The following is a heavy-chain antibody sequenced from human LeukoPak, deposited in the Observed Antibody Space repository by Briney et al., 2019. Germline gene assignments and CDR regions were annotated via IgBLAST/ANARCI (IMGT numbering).Heavy chain of an antibody. Sequence: SGTLSLTCAVSGGSISSSNWWSWVRQPPGKGLEWIGEIYHSGSTYYNPSLKSRVTISVDTSKNQFSLNLSSVTAADTAMYYCVEDYYMDVWGKGTTVTVSS. V-gene: IGHV4-4*02. CDR3: VEDYYMDV. CDR2: IYHSGST. J-gene: IGHJ6*03. CDR1: GGSISSSNW.